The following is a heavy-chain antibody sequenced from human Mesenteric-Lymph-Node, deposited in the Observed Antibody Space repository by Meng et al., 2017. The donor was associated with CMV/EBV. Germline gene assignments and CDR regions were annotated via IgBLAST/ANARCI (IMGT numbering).Heavy chain of an antibody. J-gene: IGHJ4*02. Sequence: GESLKISCTASGFTLISHWMHWVRQAPGKGLVWVSRINSDGSSTSYADSVKGRFTISRDNAKNTLYLQMNSLRAEDTAVYYCARGRSGYYDFWSGYQNYWGQGTLVTVSS. CDR1: GFTLISHW. D-gene: IGHD3-3*01. CDR2: INSDGSST. V-gene: IGHV3-74*01. CDR3: ARGRSGYYDFWSGYQNY.